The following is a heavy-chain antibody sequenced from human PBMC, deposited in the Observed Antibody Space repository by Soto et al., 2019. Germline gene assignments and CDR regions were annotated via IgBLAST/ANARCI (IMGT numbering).Heavy chain of an antibody. D-gene: IGHD3-10*02. CDR2: IHYSGST. CDR1: GGSISSSSYY. J-gene: IGHJ6*02. CDR3: ARHVPPPYGVLLGWCGGYYYNGMDV. V-gene: IGHV4-39*01. Sequence: SETLSLTCTVSGGSISSSSYYWGWIRQPPGKGLEWIGSIHYSGSTSYNPSLKSRVTISVDTSKNKFSLKLSSVTAADTAVYYCARHVPPPYGVLLGWCGGYYYNGMDVWGQGTTVTVSS.